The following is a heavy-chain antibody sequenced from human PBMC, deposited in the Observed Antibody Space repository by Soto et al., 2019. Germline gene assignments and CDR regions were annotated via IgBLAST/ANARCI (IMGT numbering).Heavy chain of an antibody. D-gene: IGHD7-27*01. J-gene: IGHJ5*02. Sequence: SETLALTCAVSGGSISSSNWWSWVRQPPGKGLEWIGEIYHSGSTNYNPSLKSRVTISVDKSKNQFSLKLSSVTAADTAVYYCATGWGLITPNRLDHPGKGSPVTVSS. CDR3: ATGWGLITPNRLDH. V-gene: IGHV4-4*02. CDR1: GGSISSSNW. CDR2: IYHSGST.